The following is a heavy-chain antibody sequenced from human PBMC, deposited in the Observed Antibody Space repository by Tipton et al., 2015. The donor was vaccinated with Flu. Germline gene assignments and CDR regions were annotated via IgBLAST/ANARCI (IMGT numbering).Heavy chain of an antibody. J-gene: IGHJ4*02. CDR2: INSDGSRI. D-gene: IGHD2-15*01. V-gene: IGHV3-74*01. CDR1: GFSFSSHW. Sequence: SLRLSCMISGFSFSSHWMYWVRQAPGKGPVCVSRINSDGSRIDYVDSVRGRFTMSRDNAKNLVYLQMNSLRADDTAVYYCARDTGGYCSGYSCLPRFDYWGQGTLVTVSS. CDR3: ARDTGGYCSGYSCLPRFDY.